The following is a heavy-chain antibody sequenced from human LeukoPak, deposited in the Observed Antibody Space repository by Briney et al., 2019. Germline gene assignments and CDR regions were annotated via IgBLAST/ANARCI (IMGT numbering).Heavy chain of an antibody. Sequence: GGSLRLSCAASGFTFSNYEMHWVRLVLGKGLEWVSAIGIAGNTFYAGSVKGRFTISRENAKNCFHLQMNSLGAGDTAVYYCAREGSLSSSDAFDIWGQGTMVTVSS. V-gene: IGHV3-13*01. CDR3: AREGSLSSSDAFDI. D-gene: IGHD6-6*01. CDR1: GFTFSNYE. J-gene: IGHJ3*02. CDR2: IGIAGNT.